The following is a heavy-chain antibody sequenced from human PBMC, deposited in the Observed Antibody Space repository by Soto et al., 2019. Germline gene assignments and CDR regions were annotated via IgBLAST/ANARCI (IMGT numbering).Heavy chain of an antibody. J-gene: IGHJ4*02. CDR3: ARGRLYGDLDC. CDR1: GFTFSSYG. D-gene: IGHD4-17*01. CDR2: IWYDGSNK. Sequence: PGGSLRLSCAASGFTFSSYGMHWVRQAPGKGLEWVAVIWYDGSNKYYADSVKGRFTTSRDNSKNTLYLQMNSLRAEDTAVYYCARGRLYGDLDCWGQGTLVTVSS. V-gene: IGHV3-33*01.